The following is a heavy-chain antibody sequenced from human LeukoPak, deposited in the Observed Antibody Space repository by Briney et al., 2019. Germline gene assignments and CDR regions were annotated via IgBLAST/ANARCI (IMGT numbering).Heavy chain of an antibody. J-gene: IGHJ4*02. CDR1: GFTFSTYA. D-gene: IGHD3-3*01. Sequence: PGRSLRLSCAASGFTFSTYAIHWVRQAPGKGLEWVGFISHDGSNKYYADSVKGRFTISRDNSKNTLYLQMNSLRAEDTAVYYCARGRGQYYDFWSGYYELDYWGQGTLVTVSS. V-gene: IGHV3-30-3*01. CDR3: ARGRGQYYDFWSGYYELDY. CDR2: ISHDGSNK.